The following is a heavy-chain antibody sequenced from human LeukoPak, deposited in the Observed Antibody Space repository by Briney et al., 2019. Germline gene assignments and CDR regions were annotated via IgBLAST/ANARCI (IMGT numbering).Heavy chain of an antibody. CDR1: GYTFTCYY. D-gene: IGHD2-2*01. V-gene: IGHV1-2*02. Sequence: ASVKVSCKASGYTFTCYYMHWVRQAPGQGLEWMGWINPNSGGTNYAQKFQGRVTMTRDTSISTAYMELSRLRSDDTAVYYCAIAGAPANWFDPWGRGTLVTVSS. J-gene: IGHJ5*02. CDR3: AIAGAPANWFDP. CDR2: INPNSGGT.